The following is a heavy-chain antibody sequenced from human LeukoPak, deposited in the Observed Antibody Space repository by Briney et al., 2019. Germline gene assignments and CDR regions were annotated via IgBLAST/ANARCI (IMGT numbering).Heavy chain of an antibody. CDR3: AKDAPVNIVVVPAANS. V-gene: IGHV3-23*01. J-gene: IGHJ4*02. Sequence: GGSLRLSCAASGFTFSSYAMSWVRQAPGKGLEWASAISGSGGSTYYADSVKGRFTISRDNSKNTLYLQMNSLRAEDTAVYYCAKDAPVNIVVVPAANSWGQGTLVTVSS. D-gene: IGHD2-2*01. CDR1: GFTFSSYA. CDR2: ISGSGGST.